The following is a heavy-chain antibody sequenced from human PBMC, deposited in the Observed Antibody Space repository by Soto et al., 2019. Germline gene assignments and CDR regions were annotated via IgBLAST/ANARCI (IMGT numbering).Heavy chain of an antibody. Sequence: XGSLRLSCAASGFTFSDYYMSWIRQAPGRGLEWVSYISSSGSTIYYADSVKGRFTISRDNAKNSLYLQMNSLRAEDTAVYYCARDVYYDSSGYYPYYFDYWGQGTLVTVSS. V-gene: IGHV3-11*01. CDR3: ARDVYYDSSGYYPYYFDY. CDR1: GFTFSDYY. J-gene: IGHJ4*02. D-gene: IGHD3-22*01. CDR2: ISSSGSTI.